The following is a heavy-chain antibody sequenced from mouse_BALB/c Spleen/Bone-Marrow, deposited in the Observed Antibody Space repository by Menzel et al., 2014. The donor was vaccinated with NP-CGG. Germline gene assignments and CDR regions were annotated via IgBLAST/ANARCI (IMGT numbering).Heavy chain of an antibody. D-gene: IGHD2-3*01. V-gene: IGHV2-9-2*01. CDR3: VRDRDGYSY. J-gene: IGHJ3*01. CDR1: GFSLXSYD. Sequence: QVQLKESGPGLVAPSQSLSITCTVSGFSLXSYDISWIRQSPGKGLEWPGVIXTGGGTNYNSAFMSRLSISKDNSKSQVFLKMNSLQTDDTAIYYCVRDRDGYSYWGQGTLVTVSA. CDR2: IXTGGGT.